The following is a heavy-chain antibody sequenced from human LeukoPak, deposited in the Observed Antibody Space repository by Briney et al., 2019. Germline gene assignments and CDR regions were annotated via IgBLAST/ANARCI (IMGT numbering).Heavy chain of an antibody. CDR1: GGSMSPYH. V-gene: IGHV4-4*07. J-gene: IGHJ2*01. CDR2: IYSRGNT. Sequence: SETLSLTCTVSGGSMSPYHWGWIRQPAGKGLEWIGRIYSRGNTNYNPSLKSRVTMSVDLSKDQFSLKLSSVTAADTAVYYCARVSASSDIYSFWYFDLWGRGTLVTVSS. CDR3: ARVSASSDIYSFWYFDL. D-gene: IGHD6-25*01.